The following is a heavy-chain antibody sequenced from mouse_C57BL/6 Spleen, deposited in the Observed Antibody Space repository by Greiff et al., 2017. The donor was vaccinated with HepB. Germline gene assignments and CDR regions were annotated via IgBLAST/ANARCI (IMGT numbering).Heavy chain of an antibody. CDR1: GYTFPSYW. Sequence: QVQLQHPGTELVKPGASVKLSCKASGYTFPSYWMHWVKQRPGQGLEWIGNINPSNGGTNYNEKFKSKATLTVDKSSSTAYMQLSSRTSEDSAVYDCAREGDWYAMDYWGQGTSVTVSS. CDR2: INPSNGGT. J-gene: IGHJ4*01. CDR3: AREGDWYAMDY. V-gene: IGHV1-53*01. D-gene: IGHD3-3*01.